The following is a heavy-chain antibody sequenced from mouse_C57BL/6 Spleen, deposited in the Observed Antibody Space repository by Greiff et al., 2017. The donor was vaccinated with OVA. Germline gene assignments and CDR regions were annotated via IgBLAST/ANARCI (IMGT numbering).Heavy chain of an antibody. J-gene: IGHJ2*01. CDR3: ARESNYDFDY. CDR1: GFTFSDYY. V-gene: IGHV5-16*01. CDR2: INYDGSST. D-gene: IGHD2-5*01. Sequence: EVMLVESEGGLVQPGRSMKLSCTASGFTFSDYYMAWVRQVPEKGLEWVANINYDGSSTYYLDSLKSRFIISRDNAKNILYLQMSSLKSEDTATYYCARESNYDFDYWGQGTTLTVSS.